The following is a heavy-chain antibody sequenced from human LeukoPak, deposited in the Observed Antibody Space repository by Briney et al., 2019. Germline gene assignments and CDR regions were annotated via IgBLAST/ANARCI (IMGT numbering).Heavy chain of an antibody. Sequence: PGRSLRLSCAASGFTISSYGMHWVRQAPGKGLEWVAVIWYDGSDKYYAGSVKGRFTISRDNSKNTLYLQMNSLRAEDTAVYYCAREGFVVAAAGHVGYFQHWGQGTLVTVSS. CDR3: AREGFVVAAAGHVGYFQH. CDR1: GFTISSYG. V-gene: IGHV3-33*08. CDR2: IWYDGSDK. D-gene: IGHD6-13*01. J-gene: IGHJ1*01.